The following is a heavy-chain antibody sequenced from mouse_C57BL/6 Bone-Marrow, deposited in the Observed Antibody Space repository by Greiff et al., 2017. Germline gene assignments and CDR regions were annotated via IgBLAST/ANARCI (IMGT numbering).Heavy chain of an antibody. CDR2: IRSKSNNYAT. Sequence: DVKLVESGGGLVQPKGSLKLSCAASGFSFNTYAMNWVRQAPGKGLEWVARIRSKSNNYATYYADSVKDRFTISRDNSESVLYLQMNNLKTEDTAMYYCVRGMSYCGSSYAYAMDYWGQGTSVTVSS. J-gene: IGHJ4*01. CDR1: GFSFNTYA. V-gene: IGHV10-1*01. D-gene: IGHD1-1*01. CDR3: VRGMSYCGSSYAYAMDY.